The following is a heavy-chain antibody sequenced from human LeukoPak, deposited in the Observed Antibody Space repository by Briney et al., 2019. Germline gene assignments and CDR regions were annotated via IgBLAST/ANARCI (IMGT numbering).Heavy chain of an antibody. D-gene: IGHD3-22*01. J-gene: IGHJ4*02. CDR2: INHSGST. Sequence: SETLSLTCAVYGGSFCGYYWSWIRQPPGKGLEWIGEINHSGSTNYNPSLKSRVTISVDPFKNQSSMNLSSLAPAYTAVYDWAMRIYYCERGGYYDGGSNHFDYWGQGTLVTVSS. CDR3: AMRIYYCERGGYYDGGSNHFDY. V-gene: IGHV4-34*01. CDR1: GGSFCGYY.